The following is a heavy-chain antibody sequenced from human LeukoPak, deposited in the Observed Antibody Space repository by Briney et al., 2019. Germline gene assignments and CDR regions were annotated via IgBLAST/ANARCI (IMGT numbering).Heavy chain of an antibody. Sequence: ASVKVSCKASGYPFTSYYMNWVRQAPGQGLEWMGIINPNGGSTAYAQRFQGRVSMTRDTSTTTAYMELRSLRSDDTAVYYCVRQVDITMALPDYWGQGTLVTVSS. D-gene: IGHD5-18*01. CDR2: INPNGGST. CDR1: GYPFTSYY. CDR3: VRQVDITMALPDY. J-gene: IGHJ4*02. V-gene: IGHV1-46*01.